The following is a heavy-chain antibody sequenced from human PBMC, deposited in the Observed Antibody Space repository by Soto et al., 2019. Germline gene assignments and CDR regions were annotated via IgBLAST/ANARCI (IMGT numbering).Heavy chain of an antibody. CDR2: IYYSGST. D-gene: IGHD3-9*01. CDR3: ARDPGLAASFDI. Sequence: SETLPLTCTVPGGSINSGDYYWSWIRQPPRKGLEWIGYIYYSGSTYYNPSLKSRVTISVDTSKNQFSLKLSSVTAADTAVYSWARDPGLAASFDIGCQGTMDTVS. J-gene: IGHJ3*02. CDR1: GGSINSGDYY. V-gene: IGHV4-30-4*01.